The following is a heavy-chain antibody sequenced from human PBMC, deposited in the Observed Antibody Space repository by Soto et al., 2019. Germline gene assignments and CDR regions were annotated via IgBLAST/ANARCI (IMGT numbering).Heavy chain of an antibody. CDR3: TKDRDAYCSKGVCSGPYLDY. J-gene: IGHJ4*02. CDR2: ISITSSDK. CDR1: GFSFSNYS. D-gene: IGHD2-8*01. V-gene: IGHV3-48*02. Sequence: GGSLRLSFACSGFSFSNYSFNWVRQAPGKGLEWLSYISITSSDKYYTDYVKGRVNIPRDNAKNTLYLQMNSQRDDDTADYYCTKDRDAYCSKGVCSGPYLDYWGRGTLVTVSS.